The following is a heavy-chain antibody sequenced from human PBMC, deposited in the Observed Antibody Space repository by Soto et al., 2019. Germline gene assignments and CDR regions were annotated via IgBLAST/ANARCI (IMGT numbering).Heavy chain of an antibody. D-gene: IGHD5-12*01. J-gene: IGHJ6*02. CDR1: GFTFSSYA. CDR3: ARDAGDSGHYYYYYGMDV. CDR2: ISYDGSNK. Sequence: GGSLRLSCAASGFTFSSYAMHWVRRAPGKGLEWVAVISYDGSNKYYADSVKGRFTISRDNSKNTLYLQMNSLRAEDTAVYYCARDAGDSGHYYYYYGMDVWGQGTTVTVSS. V-gene: IGHV3-30-3*01.